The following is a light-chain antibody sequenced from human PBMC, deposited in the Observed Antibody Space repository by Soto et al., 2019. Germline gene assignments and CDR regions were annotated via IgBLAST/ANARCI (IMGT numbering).Light chain of an antibody. J-gene: IGKJ5*01. Sequence: DIQLTQSPSFLSASVGDRVTITCRASQGINNYLAWYQQKPGKAPNLLIYVASTLQSGVPSRFSGSGSGTEFTLTISSLQPEDLGTYYCQQHFSFPPTFGQGTRLEIK. CDR3: QQHFSFPPT. CDR1: QGINNY. V-gene: IGKV1-9*01. CDR2: VAS.